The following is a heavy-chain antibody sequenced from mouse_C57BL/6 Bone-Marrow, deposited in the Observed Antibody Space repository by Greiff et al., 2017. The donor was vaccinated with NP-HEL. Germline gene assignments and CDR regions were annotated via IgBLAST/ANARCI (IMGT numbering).Heavy chain of an antibody. CDR1: GYTFTDYE. Sequence: VQLQQSGAELVRPGASVTLSCKASGYTFTDYEMHWVKQTPVHGLEWIGAIDPETGGTAYNQKFKGKAILTADKSSSTAYMELRSLTSEDSAVYYCTRYTITTVVPYYFDYWGQGTTLTVSS. J-gene: IGHJ2*01. CDR2: IDPETGGT. V-gene: IGHV1-15*01. D-gene: IGHD1-1*01. CDR3: TRYTITTVVPYYFDY.